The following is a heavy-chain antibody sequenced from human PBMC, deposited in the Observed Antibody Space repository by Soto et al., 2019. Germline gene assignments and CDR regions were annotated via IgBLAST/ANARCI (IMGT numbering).Heavy chain of an antibody. Sequence: GGSLRLSCAASGFTFRTYSMNWVRQAPGKGLEWVSYISSTSTAIYYADSVKGRFTISRDNLKTSLYLQMNSLRAEDTAVYYCVRAYSSGLDYCGQXPLVTVSS. D-gene: IGHD6-19*01. J-gene: IGHJ4*02. CDR2: ISSTSTAI. V-gene: IGHV3-48*01. CDR3: VRAYSSGLDY. CDR1: GFTFRTYS.